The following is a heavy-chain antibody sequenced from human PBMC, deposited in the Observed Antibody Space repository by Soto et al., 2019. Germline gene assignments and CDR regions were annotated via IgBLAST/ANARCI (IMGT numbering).Heavy chain of an antibody. V-gene: IGHV3-74*01. D-gene: IGHD3-10*01. CDR2: INSDGSST. Sequence: PGGSLRISCAASGFTFSSYWMHWVRQAPGKGLVWVSRINSDGSSTSYADSVKGRFTISRDNAKNTLYLQMNSLRAEDTAVYYCARSTLMVRGALGYWGQGTLVTVSS. J-gene: IGHJ4*02. CDR1: GFTFSSYW. CDR3: ARSTLMVRGALGY.